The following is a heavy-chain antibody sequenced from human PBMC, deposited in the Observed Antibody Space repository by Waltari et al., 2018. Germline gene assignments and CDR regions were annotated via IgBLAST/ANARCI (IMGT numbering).Heavy chain of an antibody. V-gene: IGHV1-2*02. CDR2: INPNSGGT. Sequence: QVQLVQSGAEVKKPGASVQVSCKASGYTFTGYDMHWVRPAPGQGLEWMGWINPNSGGTNYAQKFQGRVTMTRDTSISTAYMELSRLRSDDTAVYYCARSQCSGGSCYFQHWGQGTLVTVSS. J-gene: IGHJ1*01. CDR3: ARSQCSGGSCYFQH. CDR1: GYTFTGYD. D-gene: IGHD2-15*01.